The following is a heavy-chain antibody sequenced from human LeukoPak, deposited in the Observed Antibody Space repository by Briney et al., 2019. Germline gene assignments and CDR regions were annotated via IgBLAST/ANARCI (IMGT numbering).Heavy chain of an antibody. CDR3: ARVVSSGSRNAFDI. CDR1: VYTFTAYY. V-gene: IGHV1-2*02. Sequence: ASVKVSCKASVYTFTAYYMHWLRQTPGQGLEWMGWINPNSGGTNYAQKFQGRVTMTRDTSISTAYMELSRLRSDDTAVYYCARVVSSGSRNAFDIWGQGTMVTVSS. J-gene: IGHJ3*02. D-gene: IGHD6-19*01. CDR2: INPNSGGT.